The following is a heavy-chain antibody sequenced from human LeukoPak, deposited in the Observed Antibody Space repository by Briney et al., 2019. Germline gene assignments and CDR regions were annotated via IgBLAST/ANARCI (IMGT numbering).Heavy chain of an antibody. D-gene: IGHD6-19*01. J-gene: IGHJ4*02. V-gene: IGHV3-23*01. CDR1: GFTFSSYA. Sequence: GGALRLPCSASGFTFSSYAMSWVRQAPGEGLEGVSAISGSGGSTYYADSVKGRFTISRDNSKNTLYLQMNSLRAEDTAVYYCAKAAEWLVFDYWGQGTLVTVSS. CDR3: AKAAEWLVFDY. CDR2: ISGSGGST.